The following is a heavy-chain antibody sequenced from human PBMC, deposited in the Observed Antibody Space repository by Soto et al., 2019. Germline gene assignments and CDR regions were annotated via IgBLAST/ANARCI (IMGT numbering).Heavy chain of an antibody. Sequence: SETLSLTYAVSGGSISSIKGWSWVREPPGKGLAWIGEIYHTGNTIYNPSLKSRVPISVDKSKNQFSLRLTSVTAAYTAVYYCAKNSYSSVHFDYWGQGTLVTVS. J-gene: IGHJ4*02. CDR2: IYHTGNT. V-gene: IGHV4-4*02. CDR3: AKNSYSSVHFDY. CDR1: GGSISSIKG. D-gene: IGHD6-19*01.